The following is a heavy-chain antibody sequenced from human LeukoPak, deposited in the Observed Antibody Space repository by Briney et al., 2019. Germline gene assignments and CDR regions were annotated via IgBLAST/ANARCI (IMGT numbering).Heavy chain of an antibody. CDR2: INPSGGST. J-gene: IGHJ4*02. D-gene: IGHD3-22*01. CDR3: ARDLMNYYDSSGYTPFGY. CDR1: GYTFTSHY. V-gene: IGHV1-46*01. Sequence: ASVKVSCKASGYTFTSHYMHWVRQAPGQGLEWMGIINPSGGSTTYAQKFQDRLIMTRDTSTSTVYVELSSLRSEDTALYYCARDLMNYYDSSGYTPFGYWGQGTLVTVSS.